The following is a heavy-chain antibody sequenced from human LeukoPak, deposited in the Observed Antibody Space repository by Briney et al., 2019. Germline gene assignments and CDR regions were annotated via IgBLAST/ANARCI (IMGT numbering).Heavy chain of an antibody. D-gene: IGHD4-17*01. V-gene: IGHV3-30-3*01. J-gene: IGHJ3*02. CDR3: AGELTTTDAFDI. Sequence: GGSLRLSCAASGFTFSSYAMHWVRQAPGKGLEGVAVISYDGSNKYYADSMKGRFTISRDNSKNTLYLQMNSLRAEDTAVYYCAGELTTTDAFDIWGQGTMVTVSS. CDR1: GFTFSSYA. CDR2: ISYDGSNK.